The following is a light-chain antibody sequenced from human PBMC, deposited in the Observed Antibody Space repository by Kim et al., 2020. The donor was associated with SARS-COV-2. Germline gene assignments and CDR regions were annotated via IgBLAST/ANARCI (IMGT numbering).Light chain of an antibody. J-gene: IGKJ1*01. V-gene: IGKV1-5*03. Sequence: ASGGERVTITCRAKQSISTWLAWYQQKPGKAPTLLIYRTSTLESGVPSTFSGSGSGTEFTLTISSLQPEDFATYYCQQYNSFPATFGQGTKVDIK. CDR1: QSISTW. CDR2: RTS. CDR3: QQYNSFPAT.